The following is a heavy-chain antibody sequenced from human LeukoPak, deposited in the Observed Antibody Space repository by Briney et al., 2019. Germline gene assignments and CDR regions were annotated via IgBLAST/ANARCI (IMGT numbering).Heavy chain of an antibody. CDR1: GFTFTNAR. CDR2: IKSRPDGGTT. D-gene: IGHD5-12*01. V-gene: IGHV3-15*01. CDR3: ITVYDSVAN. Sequence: PGGSLRLSCAASGFTFTNARMDWVRQAPGKGLEWVGRIKSRPDGGTTDFAAPVKGRFTISRDDSKNTLYLHMNSLKTEDTAVYYCITVYDSVANWGRGTLVTVSS. J-gene: IGHJ4*02.